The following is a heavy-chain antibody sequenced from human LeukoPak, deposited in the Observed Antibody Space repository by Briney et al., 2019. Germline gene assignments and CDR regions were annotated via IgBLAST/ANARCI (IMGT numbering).Heavy chain of an antibody. CDR1: GGSISSGSYY. Sequence: PSETLSLTCTVSGGSISSGSYYWSWVRQPAGKGREWLGRIYTSGSTNYNPSLKSRVTISGDTSKNQFSLKLSSVTAADTAVYFCARGYYDSSGYGDVWYFDYWGQGTLVTVSS. CDR3: ARGYYDSSGYGDVWYFDY. V-gene: IGHV4-61*02. J-gene: IGHJ4*02. D-gene: IGHD3-22*01. CDR2: IYTSGST.